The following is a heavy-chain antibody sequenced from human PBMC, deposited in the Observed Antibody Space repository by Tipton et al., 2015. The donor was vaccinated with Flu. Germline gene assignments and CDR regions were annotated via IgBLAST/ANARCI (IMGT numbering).Heavy chain of an antibody. V-gene: IGHV4-38-2*01. CDR1: GYSISSGYY. Sequence: LRLSCAVSGYSISSGYYWGWIRQPPGKGLEWIGSIYHSGSTYYNPSLKGRVTISVDTSKNQFSLKLSSVTAADTAVYYCARHGYYAILTGYYSWFDPWGQGTLVTVSS. CDR3: ARHGYYAILTGYYSWFDP. J-gene: IGHJ5*02. CDR2: IYHSGST. D-gene: IGHD3-9*01.